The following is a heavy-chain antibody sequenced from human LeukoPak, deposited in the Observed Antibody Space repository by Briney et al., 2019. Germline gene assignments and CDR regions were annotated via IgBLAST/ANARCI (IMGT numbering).Heavy chain of an antibody. V-gene: IGHV3-30-3*01. D-gene: IGHD2-15*01. CDR3: AREGYCSGGSCWRSWFDP. CDR2: ISYDGSNK. J-gene: IGHJ5*02. CDR1: GFTLSSYA. Sequence: GGSLRLSCAASGFTLSSYAMHWVRQAPGKGLEWVAVISYDGSNKYYADSVKGRFTISRDNSKNTLYLQMNSLRAEDTAVYYCAREGYCSGGSCWRSWFDPWGQGTLVTVSS.